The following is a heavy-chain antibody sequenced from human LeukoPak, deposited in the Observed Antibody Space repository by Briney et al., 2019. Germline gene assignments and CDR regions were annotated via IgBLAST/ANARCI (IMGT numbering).Heavy chain of an antibody. CDR2: ITGSGGNT. CDR1: GFTFSNYA. J-gene: IGHJ5*02. V-gene: IGHV3-23*01. D-gene: IGHD3-22*01. Sequence: PGGSLRLSCAAAGFTFSNYAMTWVRQAPGKGLEWVSSITGSGGNTYYVDSVKGRFTISRDNSKNTLFLQMNSLRAEDTAVYHCASDDTSGYYLYRYLRSWGQGTLVTVSS. CDR3: ASDDTSGYYLYRYLRS.